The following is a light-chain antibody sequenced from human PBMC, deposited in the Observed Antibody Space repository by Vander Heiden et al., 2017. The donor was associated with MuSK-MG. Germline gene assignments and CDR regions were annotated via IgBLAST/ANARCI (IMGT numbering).Light chain of an antibody. Sequence: QSALTQPASVSGSPGQSITISCTGTSSDVGGYNYVSWYQQHPGKAPKLMIYDVSNRPSGVSNRFSGSKSGNTASLTISGLQAEDEAHYYCSSYTSSSTVVCGGGTKLTGL. CDR3: SSYTSSSTVV. CDR1: SSDVGGYNY. V-gene: IGLV2-14*03. J-gene: IGLJ2*01. CDR2: DVS.